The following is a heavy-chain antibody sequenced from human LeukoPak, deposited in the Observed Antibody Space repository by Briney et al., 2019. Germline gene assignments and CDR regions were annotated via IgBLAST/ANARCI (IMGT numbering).Heavy chain of an antibody. CDR1: GYTFTSYA. J-gene: IGHJ6*02. CDR3: ASVEGSGSYGYGMDV. Sequence: ASVKVSCKASGYTFTSYAMHWVRQAPGQRLEWMGWINAGNGNTKYSQKFQGRVTITRDTSASTAYMELSSLRSEDTAVYCCASVEGSGSYGYGMDVWGQGTTVTVSS. V-gene: IGHV1-3*01. D-gene: IGHD3-10*01. CDR2: INAGNGNT.